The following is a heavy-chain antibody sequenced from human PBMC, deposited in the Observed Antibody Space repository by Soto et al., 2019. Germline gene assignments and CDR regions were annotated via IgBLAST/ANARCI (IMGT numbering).Heavy chain of an antibody. CDR2: ISSSSSYI. D-gene: IGHD3-22*01. V-gene: IGHV3-21*01. CDR3: ARYDSSGYYWPYYYYGMDV. J-gene: IGHJ6*02. CDR1: GFTFSTYS. Sequence: EVQLVESGGGLVKPGGSLRLSCAASGFTFSTYSMNWVRQAPGKGLEWVSSISSSSSYIYYADSVKGRFTISRDNAKNXLXXKMNSQRAEDTAVYYCARYDSSGYYWPYYYYGMDVWGQGTTVTVSS.